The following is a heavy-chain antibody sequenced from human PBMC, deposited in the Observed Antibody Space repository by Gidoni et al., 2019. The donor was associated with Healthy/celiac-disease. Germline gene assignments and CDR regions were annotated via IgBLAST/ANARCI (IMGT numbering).Heavy chain of an antibody. CDR3: AKRWTYGDYGIDAFDI. D-gene: IGHD4-17*01. V-gene: IGHV3-23*01. Sequence: EVQLLESGGGLVQPGGSLRLSCAASGFTFSSYAMSWVRQAPGKGLEWVSAISGSGGSTYYADSVKGRFTISRDNSKNTLYLQMNSLRAEDTAVYYCAKRWTYGDYGIDAFDIWGQGTMVTVSS. CDR1: GFTFSSYA. J-gene: IGHJ3*02. CDR2: ISGSGGST.